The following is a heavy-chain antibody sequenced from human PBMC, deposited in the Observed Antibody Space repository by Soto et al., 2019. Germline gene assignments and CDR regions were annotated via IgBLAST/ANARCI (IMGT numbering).Heavy chain of an antibody. V-gene: IGHV4-39*01. CDR1: GGSISSSSYY. CDR3: AGRRRDYYYDGMDV. CDR2: IYYRGST. J-gene: IGHJ6*02. Sequence: QLQLQESAPGLVKPSETLSLTCTVSGGSISSSSYYWGWIRQPPGKGLEWIASIYYRGSTYYNPSLKSRVTTSVDTSMNQFCLKLSSVTAADTAVYYCAGRRRDYYYDGMDVWGQGTTVTVSS.